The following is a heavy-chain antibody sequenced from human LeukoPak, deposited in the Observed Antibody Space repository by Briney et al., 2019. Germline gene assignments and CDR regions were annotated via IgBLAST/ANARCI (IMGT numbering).Heavy chain of an antibody. Sequence: GGSLRLSCETSGFTFDTYGMHWVRQAPGKGLEWVGFISFDGSDKSYGTSVKGRFTISRDNAKNSLYLQMNSLRAEDTALYYCAKDSSGDQYGMDVWGQGTTVTVSS. CDR1: GFTFDTYG. J-gene: IGHJ6*02. V-gene: IGHV3-30*02. CDR2: ISFDGSDK. CDR3: AKDSSGDQYGMDV. D-gene: IGHD6-19*01.